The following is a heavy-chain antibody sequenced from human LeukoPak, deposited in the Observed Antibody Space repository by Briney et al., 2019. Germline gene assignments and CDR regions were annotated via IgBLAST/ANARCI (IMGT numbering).Heavy chain of an antibody. Sequence: TSETLSLTCAVYGGSFSGYYWSWIRQPPGKGLEWIGEINHSGSTNYNPSLKSRVTISVDTSKNQFPLKLSSVTAADTAVYYCARRGLYCSGGSCYFNSYYCYGMDVWGQGTTVTVSS. CDR1: GGSFSGYY. J-gene: IGHJ6*02. CDR3: ARRGLYCSGGSCYFNSYYCYGMDV. CDR2: INHSGST. V-gene: IGHV4-34*01. D-gene: IGHD2-15*01.